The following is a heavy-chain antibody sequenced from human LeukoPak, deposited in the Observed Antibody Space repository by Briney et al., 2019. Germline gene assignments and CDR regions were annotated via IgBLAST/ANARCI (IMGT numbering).Heavy chain of an antibody. V-gene: IGHV1-46*01. CDR1: GYTCTSYG. Sequence: APVKHSCKASGYTCTSYGISWVRQAPGQGLEWMGIINPRGGSTSYAQKLQGRVTMTRDTSTSSVYMELSSLRSEDTAVYYCARDLGQWLKTLDCWGQGRLVSVSS. D-gene: IGHD6-19*01. J-gene: IGHJ4*01. CDR3: ARDLGQWLKTLDC. CDR2: INPRGGST.